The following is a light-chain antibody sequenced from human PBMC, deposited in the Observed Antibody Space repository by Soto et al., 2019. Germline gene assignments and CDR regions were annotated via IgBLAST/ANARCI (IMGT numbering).Light chain of an antibody. CDR2: GAS. J-gene: IGKJ4*01. V-gene: IGKV1-33*01. CDR3: QQYDNLPLT. Sequence: DIQMTQSLSSLSASVGDRVTITCQASQDISNYLNWYQQKPGKAPNLLIYGASNLEPGVPSNFSGSGSGTHFTFTIRSLQSEDIATYYCQQYDNLPLTFGGGTKVDIK. CDR1: QDISNY.